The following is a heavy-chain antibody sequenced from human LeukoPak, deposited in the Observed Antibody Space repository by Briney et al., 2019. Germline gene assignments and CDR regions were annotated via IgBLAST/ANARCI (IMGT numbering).Heavy chain of an antibody. J-gene: IGHJ1*01. Sequence: PGGSLRLSCAASGFTFSSYAMSWVRQAPGKGLEWVSAISGSGGSTYYADSVKGRFTISRDNSKNTLYLQMNSLRAEDTAVYYCARTPSAYYDYAQHWGQGTLVTVSS. CDR1: GFTFSSYA. D-gene: IGHD3-16*01. CDR3: ARTPSAYYDYAQH. V-gene: IGHV3-23*01. CDR2: ISGSGGST.